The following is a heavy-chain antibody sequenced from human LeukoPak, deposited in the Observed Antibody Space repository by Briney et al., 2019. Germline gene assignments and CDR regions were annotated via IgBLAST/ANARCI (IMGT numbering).Heavy chain of an antibody. D-gene: IGHD2-15*01. Sequence: SETLSLTCTVSGDSINSYYWSWIRQPPGKGLEWIGFIYYSGTTNYNPSLKSRVTISVDTSKKQFSLKLSFVTAADTAVYYCARGGWDAFDIWGQGTMVTVSS. V-gene: IGHV4-59*01. CDR1: GDSINSYY. J-gene: IGHJ3*02. CDR3: ARGGWDAFDI. CDR2: IYYSGTT.